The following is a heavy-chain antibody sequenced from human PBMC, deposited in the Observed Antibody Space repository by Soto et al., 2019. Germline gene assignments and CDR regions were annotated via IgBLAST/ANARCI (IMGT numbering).Heavy chain of an antibody. V-gene: IGHV3-9*01. CDR1: GFSFGDYA. J-gene: IGHJ4*02. Sequence: EVQLVESGGGLVQPGRSLRLSCAASGFSFGDYAMHWVRQAPGKGLEWVSGISWHRGTIGYADSVKGRFTISRDNAKISLYLKMNSLRPEDTALIYCAKKKANSNYAYYFDQCGQETLTTVS. CDR3: AKKKANSNYAYYFDQ. CDR2: ISWHRGTI. D-gene: IGHD4-4*01.